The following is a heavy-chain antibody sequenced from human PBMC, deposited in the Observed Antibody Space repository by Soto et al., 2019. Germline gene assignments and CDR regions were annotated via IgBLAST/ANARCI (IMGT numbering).Heavy chain of an antibody. CDR2: IYPGDSDT. V-gene: IGHV5-51*01. J-gene: IGHJ6*02. Sequence: GESLKISCKGSGYSFTSYWIGWVRQMPGKGLEWMGIIYPGDSDTRYSPSFQGQVTISADKSISTAYLQWSSLKASDTAMHYCARANRIAAAGTYGMDVWGQGTTVTVSS. D-gene: IGHD6-13*01. CDR3: ARANRIAAAGTYGMDV. CDR1: GYSFTSYW.